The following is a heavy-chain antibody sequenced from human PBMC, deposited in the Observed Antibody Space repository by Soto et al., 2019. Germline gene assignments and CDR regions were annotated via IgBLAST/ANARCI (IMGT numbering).Heavy chain of an antibody. CDR2: ISASGGST. V-gene: IGHV3-23*01. D-gene: IGHD5-12*01. CDR1: GFTFSSYA. J-gene: IGHJ4*02. CDR3: AKEGMVATIYSPTAPYYFDY. Sequence: GGSLRLSCAASGFTFSSYAMSWVRQAPGKGLEWVSAISASGGSTYYADSVKGRFTISRDNSKDTLYLQVNSLRAEDTAVYYCAKEGMVATIYSPTAPYYFDYWGQGTLVTVSS.